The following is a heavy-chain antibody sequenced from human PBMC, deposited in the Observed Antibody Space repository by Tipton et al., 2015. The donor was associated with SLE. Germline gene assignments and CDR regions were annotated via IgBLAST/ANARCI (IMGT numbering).Heavy chain of an antibody. J-gene: IGHJ6*03. CDR3: ARGGLGYSYYYYMDV. D-gene: IGHD5-18*01. CDR2: IYYTGTT. CDR1: GSSLTGSY. Sequence: LRLSCTVSGSSLTGSYWSWIRQPPGKGLEWIGYIYYTGTTKFEPSLKSRVTFSVDRSKNQFSLNVRSVTAADTAVYHCARGGLGYSYYYYMDVWGKGTTVTVSS. V-gene: IGHV4-59*01.